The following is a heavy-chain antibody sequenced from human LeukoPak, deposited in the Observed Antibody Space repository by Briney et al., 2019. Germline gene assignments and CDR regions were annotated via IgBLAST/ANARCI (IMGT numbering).Heavy chain of an antibody. CDR1: GFTVSSNS. Sequence: GGSLRLSCAASGFTVSSNSMSWVRQAPGKGLEWVSVIYSGGSTYYADSVKGRFTISRDNSKNTLYLQMNSLRAEDTAVYYCAKEATPRPVNWFDPWGQGTLVTVSS. J-gene: IGHJ5*02. CDR2: IYSGGST. CDR3: AKEATPRPVNWFDP. D-gene: IGHD1-14*01. V-gene: IGHV3-66*01.